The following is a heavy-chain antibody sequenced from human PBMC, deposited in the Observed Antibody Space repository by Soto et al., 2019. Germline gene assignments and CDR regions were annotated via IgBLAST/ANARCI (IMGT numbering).Heavy chain of an antibody. J-gene: IGHJ5*02. V-gene: IGHV3-33*06. Sequence: LRLSCAASGFTFSSYAMHWVRQAPGKGLEWVAAILYDGSNQYYADAVKGRFTISRDNSKNTLYLQMNSLRVEDTAVYYCAKEGRVGYSTRIFRRDNWFDPWGQGTPVTVSS. D-gene: IGHD6-13*01. CDR1: GFTFSSYA. CDR2: ILYDGSNQ. CDR3: AKEGRVGYSTRIFRRDNWFDP.